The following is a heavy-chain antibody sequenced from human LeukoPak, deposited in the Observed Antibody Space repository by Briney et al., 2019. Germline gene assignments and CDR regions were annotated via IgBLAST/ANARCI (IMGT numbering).Heavy chain of an antibody. CDR1: GYTFSDFS. D-gene: IGHD1-14*01. Sequence: GGSLRLSCAASGYTFSDFSVNWVRQAPGKGLEWVSSISVRSNYRYYADSVRGRFTISRDDARDSLFLQMNSLRAEDTAVYYCARDYHKPYYFDSWGQGTLVTVSS. CDR2: ISVRSNYR. J-gene: IGHJ4*02. CDR3: ARDYHKPYYFDS. V-gene: IGHV3-21*01.